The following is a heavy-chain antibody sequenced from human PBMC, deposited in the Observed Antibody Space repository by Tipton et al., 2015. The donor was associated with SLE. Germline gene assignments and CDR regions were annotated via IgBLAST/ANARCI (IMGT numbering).Heavy chain of an antibody. Sequence: TLSLTCTVSGDSINSGANYWNWLRQRPGKGLEWIGYIYYTGDTRHNPSLQSRLAVSVDTSKNQFSLRLGSVTAADTAVYFCARSGGYSTPFDFWGQGSLVTVSS. CDR2: IYYTGDT. V-gene: IGHV4-31*03. J-gene: IGHJ4*02. CDR1: GDSINSGANY. CDR3: ARSGGYSTPFDF. D-gene: IGHD5-12*01.